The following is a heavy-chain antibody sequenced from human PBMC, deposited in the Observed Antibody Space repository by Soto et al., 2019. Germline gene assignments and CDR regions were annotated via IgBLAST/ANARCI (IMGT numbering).Heavy chain of an antibody. CDR3: ARDYYYDSSGYRSYYYYGMDV. J-gene: IGHJ6*02. D-gene: IGHD3-22*01. CDR2: IYYSGST. Sequence: SETLSLTCSVSGGSISSYYWSWIRQPPGKGREGIGYIYYSGSTTYNPSLKSRVTISVDTSKNQFSLKLGSVTAADTAVYYCARDYYYDSSGYRSYYYYGMDVWGQGTTVTVSS. CDR1: GGSISSYY. V-gene: IGHV4-59*01.